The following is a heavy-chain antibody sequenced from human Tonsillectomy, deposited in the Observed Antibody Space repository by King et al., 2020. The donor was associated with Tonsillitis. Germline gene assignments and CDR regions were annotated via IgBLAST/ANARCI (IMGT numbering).Heavy chain of an antibody. CDR3: ARTQSVFSSGWYFDC. Sequence: TLKESGPALVKPTQTLTLTCTFSGFSLRTSGMCVSWIRQPPGKALEWLARIDWDDDKYYSTSLKTRLTISKDTSKNQVVLTMTNMDPVDTATYYCARTQSVFSSGWYFDCWGQGTLVTVSS. CDR2: IDWDDDK. J-gene: IGHJ4*02. CDR1: GFSLRTSGMC. D-gene: IGHD6-19*01. V-gene: IGHV2-70*11.